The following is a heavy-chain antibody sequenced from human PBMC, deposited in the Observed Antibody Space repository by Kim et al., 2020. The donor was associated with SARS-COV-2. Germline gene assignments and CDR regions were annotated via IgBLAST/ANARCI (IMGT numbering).Heavy chain of an antibody. V-gene: IGHV1-46*01. J-gene: IGHJ4*02. D-gene: IGHD1-26*01. Sequence: AQKFQCRVTMTRDTSTSTVYMELSSLRSEDTAVYYCAGDTGVGATAPFDYWGQGTLVTVSS. CDR3: AGDTGVGATAPFDY.